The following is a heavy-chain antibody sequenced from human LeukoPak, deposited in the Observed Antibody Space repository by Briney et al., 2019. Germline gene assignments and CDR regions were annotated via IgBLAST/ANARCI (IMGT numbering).Heavy chain of an antibody. V-gene: IGHV3-15*01. Sequence: GGSLRLSCAASTLTFSDAWMSWVRQAPGKGLEWVGLIKSKSFGGTTDYAAAVKGRFTISRDDSKSTLSLQMDSLKTEDTAVYYCATDYSGYDAFDIWGLGTMVIVSS. J-gene: IGHJ3*02. D-gene: IGHD5-12*01. CDR3: ATDYSGYDAFDI. CDR1: TLTFSDAW. CDR2: IKSKSFGGTT.